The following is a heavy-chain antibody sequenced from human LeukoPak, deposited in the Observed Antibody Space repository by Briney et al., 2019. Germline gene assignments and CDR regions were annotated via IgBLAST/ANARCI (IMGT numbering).Heavy chain of an antibody. V-gene: IGHV3-48*03. CDR2: ISSSGDTM. D-gene: IGHD1-7*01. Sequence: GGSLRLSCAASGFTFSSYEMNWVRQAPGKGLEWVSYISSSGDTMSYADSVKGRFTISRDNAKNSLFLQMSSLRAEDAAIYYCARVMGNYASDYWGQGALVTVSS. CDR1: GFTFSSYE. J-gene: IGHJ4*02. CDR3: ARVMGNYASDY.